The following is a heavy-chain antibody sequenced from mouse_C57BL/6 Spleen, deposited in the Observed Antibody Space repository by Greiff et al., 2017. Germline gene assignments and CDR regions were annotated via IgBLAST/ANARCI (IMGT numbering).Heavy chain of an antibody. Sequence: QVQLQQPGAELVMPGASVKLSCKASGYTFTSYWMHWVKQRPGQGLEWIGEIDPSDSYTNYNQKFKGKSTLTVDKSSSTAYMQLSSLTSEDSAVYYCASTGTGYLDYWGQGTTLTVSS. V-gene: IGHV1-69*01. D-gene: IGHD4-1*02. J-gene: IGHJ2*01. CDR3: ASTGTGYLDY. CDR1: GYTFTSYW. CDR2: IDPSDSYT.